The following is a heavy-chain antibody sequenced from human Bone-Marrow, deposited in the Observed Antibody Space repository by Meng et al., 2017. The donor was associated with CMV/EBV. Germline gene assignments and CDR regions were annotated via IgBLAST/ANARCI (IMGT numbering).Heavy chain of an antibody. CDR2: ISSSSNYI. D-gene: IGHD3-10*01. CDR1: GFTFFSAYT. Sequence: GESLKISCAASGFTFFSAYTMHWVRQAPGKGLEWVSSISSSSNYIYYADSVKGRFTISRDNAKNSVFLQMNSLRAEDTAVYYCAHKFGGYALANWGQGTLVTVSS. J-gene: IGHJ4*02. V-gene: IGHV3-21*01. CDR3: AHKFGGYALAN.